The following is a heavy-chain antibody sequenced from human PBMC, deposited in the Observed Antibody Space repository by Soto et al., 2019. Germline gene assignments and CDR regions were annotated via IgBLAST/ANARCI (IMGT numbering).Heavy chain of an antibody. D-gene: IGHD2-21*01. CDR2: INPNGGST. J-gene: IGHJ4*02. V-gene: IGHV1-46*01. CDR3: ARSRPQGDF. Sequence: QVQLVQSGAEVKKPGASVKVSCKASGYTFIHYYIHWVRQAPGQGLEWMAIINPNGGSTNYAQKFRGRGTVRSDTSTTTVSMELNSLGYDDAAVYFWARSRPQGDFWGQGTLVNVSS. CDR1: GYTFIHYY.